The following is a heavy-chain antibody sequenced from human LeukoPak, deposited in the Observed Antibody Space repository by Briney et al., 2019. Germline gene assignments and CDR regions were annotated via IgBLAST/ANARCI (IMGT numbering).Heavy chain of an antibody. CDR3: ARHTGEGSHFQH. D-gene: IGHD3-16*01. V-gene: IGHV5-51*01. CDR2: IFPGDSDT. Sequence: GESLKISCEGSGYYFTNYWIGWVRQMPGNGLEWMGIIFPGDSDTKYSPSFRGQVIISADKSIRTAYLQWTSLKASDTAMYYCARHTGEGSHFQHWGQGSLVTVSS. CDR1: GYYFTNYW. J-gene: IGHJ1*01.